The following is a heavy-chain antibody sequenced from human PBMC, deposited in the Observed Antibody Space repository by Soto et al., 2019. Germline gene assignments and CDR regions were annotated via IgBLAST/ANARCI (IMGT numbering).Heavy chain of an antibody. J-gene: IGHJ3*02. CDR3: ERNRKDDSSGYYYFDAFDI. V-gene: IGHV5-51*01. CDR2: IYPGDSDT. CDR1: GYSFTSYW. D-gene: IGHD3-22*01. Sequence: GESLKISCKGSGYSFTSYWIGWVRQMPGKGLEWMGIIYPGDSDTRYSPSFQGQVTISADKSISTAYLQWSSLKASDTAMYYCERNRKDDSSGYYYFDAFDIWGQGTMVTVSS.